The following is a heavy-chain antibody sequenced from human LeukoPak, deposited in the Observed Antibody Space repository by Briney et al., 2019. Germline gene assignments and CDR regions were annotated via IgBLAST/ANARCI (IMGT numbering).Heavy chain of an antibody. Sequence: PSETLSLTCAVSGYSISSGFYRGWIRQPPGKGLEWIGSIYHSGSTYYNPSLKSRVTISLDTSKNQFSLKLSSVTAADTAVYYCARKRGSNRKAYYFDYWGQGTLVTVSS. J-gene: IGHJ4*02. CDR3: ARKRGSNRKAYYFDY. CDR2: IYHSGST. D-gene: IGHD1-26*01. CDR1: GYSISSGFY. V-gene: IGHV4-38-2*01.